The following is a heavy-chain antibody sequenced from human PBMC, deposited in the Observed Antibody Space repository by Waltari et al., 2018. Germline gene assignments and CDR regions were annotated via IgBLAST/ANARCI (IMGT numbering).Heavy chain of an antibody. Sequence: QVQLQQWGAGLLKPSETLSLTCAVYGGSFSGYYWSWIRQPPGKGLEWIWEIKHSVSTNYNPSLKSRVTISVDTSKNQFSLKLSSVTAADTAVYYCARHGWFDPWGQGTLVTVSS. V-gene: IGHV4-34*01. CDR2: IKHSVST. CDR1: GGSFSGYY. J-gene: IGHJ5*02. CDR3: ARHGWFDP.